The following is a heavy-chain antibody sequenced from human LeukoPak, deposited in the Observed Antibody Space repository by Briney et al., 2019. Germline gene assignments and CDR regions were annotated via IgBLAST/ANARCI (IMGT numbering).Heavy chain of an antibody. V-gene: IGHV1-2*02. D-gene: IGHD3-9*01. CDR3: ARADILTAYYTLDF. Sequence: ASVKVSCKASGYTFTGYYMHLVRQAPGQGLEWMGWINPNSGATNFAQKFQGRVSMTRDTSISTAYMELSSLRSDDTAVYYCARADILTAYYTLDFWGQGTLVTVSS. J-gene: IGHJ4*02. CDR2: INPNSGAT. CDR1: GYTFTGYY.